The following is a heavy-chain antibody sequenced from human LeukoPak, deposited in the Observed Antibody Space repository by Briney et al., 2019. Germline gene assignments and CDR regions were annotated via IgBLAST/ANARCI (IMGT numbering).Heavy chain of an antibody. CDR2: ISGSGGST. V-gene: IGHV3-23*01. Sequence: GGSLRLSCAASGFTFSSYAMSWVRQAPGKGREWVSAISGSGGSTYYADSVKGRFTISRDNSKNTLYLQMNSLRAEDTAVYYCLITTSRVLAYWGQGTLVTVSS. CDR1: GFTFSSYA. J-gene: IGHJ4*02. CDR3: LITTSRVLAY. D-gene: IGHD1-14*01.